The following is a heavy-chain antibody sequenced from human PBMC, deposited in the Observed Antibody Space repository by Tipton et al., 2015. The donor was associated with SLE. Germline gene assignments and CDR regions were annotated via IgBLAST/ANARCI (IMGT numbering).Heavy chain of an antibody. V-gene: IGHV3-30*18. Sequence: QLVQSGGGVVQPGRSLRLSCAASGFTFSSYGMHWVRQAPGKGLEWVAVIWYDGSNKYYADSVKGRFTISRDNSKNTLYLQMNSLRAEDTAMYYCAKDITTGDLDYWGQGTLVTVSS. CDR3: AKDITTGDLDY. CDR1: GFTFSSYG. D-gene: IGHD7-27*01. CDR2: IWYDGSNK. J-gene: IGHJ4*02.